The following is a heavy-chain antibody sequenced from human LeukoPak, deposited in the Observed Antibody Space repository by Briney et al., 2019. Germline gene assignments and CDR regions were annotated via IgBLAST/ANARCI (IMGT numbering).Heavy chain of an antibody. V-gene: IGHV4-38-2*01. CDR1: GYSISSGYY. CDR3: ATYSSGYNTFDY. J-gene: IGHJ4*02. Sequence: SQTLSLTCAVSGYSISSGYYWGWTRQPPGKGLEWIGSIYHSGSTYYNPSLKSRVTLSVDTSKNQFSLKLSSVTAADTAVYYCATYSSGYNTFDYWGQGTLVTVSS. CDR2: IYHSGST. D-gene: IGHD3-22*01.